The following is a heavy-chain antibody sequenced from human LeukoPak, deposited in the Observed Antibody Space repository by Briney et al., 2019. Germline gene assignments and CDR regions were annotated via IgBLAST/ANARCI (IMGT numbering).Heavy chain of an antibody. D-gene: IGHD1-26*01. V-gene: IGHV3-53*01. Sequence: PGGSLRLSCTVSGFTVSSNSMSWVRQAPGKGLEWVSFIYSGTIHYSDSVKGRFTISRDNAKNSLYLQMNSLRAEDTAVYYCAREVVGATSIFDYWGQGTLVTVSS. CDR3: AREVVGATSIFDY. CDR1: GFTVSSNS. CDR2: IYSGTI. J-gene: IGHJ4*02.